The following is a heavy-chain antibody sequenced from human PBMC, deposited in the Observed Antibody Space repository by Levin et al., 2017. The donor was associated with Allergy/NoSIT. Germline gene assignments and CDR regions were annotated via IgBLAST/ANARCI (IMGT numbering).Heavy chain of an antibody. Sequence: GGSLRLSCKGSGYTFTSYWIGWVRQMPGKGLEWMGIIYPSDSDTRYSPSFQGQVTISADKSISTAYLQWSSLKASDTAMYYCAKSRRLALRFDAFDIWGQGTMVTVSS. D-gene: IGHD5-24*01. J-gene: IGHJ3*02. CDR3: AKSRRLALRFDAFDI. CDR1: GYTFTSYW. CDR2: IYPSDSDT. V-gene: IGHV5-51*01.